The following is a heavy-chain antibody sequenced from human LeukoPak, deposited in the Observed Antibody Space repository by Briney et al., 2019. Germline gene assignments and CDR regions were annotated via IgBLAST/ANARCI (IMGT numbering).Heavy chain of an antibody. CDR1: GFTFSSYG. CDR3: AKDELGLSGWYGDY. J-gene: IGHJ4*02. D-gene: IGHD6-19*01. V-gene: IGHV3-30*18. Sequence: PGGSLRLSCAASGFTFSSYGMHWVRQAPGKGLEWVAVISYDGSNKYYADSVKGRFTISRDNSKNTLYLQMNSLRAEDTAVYYCAKDELGLSGWYGDYWGQGTLVTVSS. CDR2: ISYDGSNK.